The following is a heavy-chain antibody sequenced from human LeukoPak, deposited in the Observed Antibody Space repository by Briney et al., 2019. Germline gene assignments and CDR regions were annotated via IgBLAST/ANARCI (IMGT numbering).Heavy chain of an antibody. CDR3: ARIGPILGAAWVDY. J-gene: IGHJ4*02. CDR2: INHSGST. Sequence: SETLSLTCAVYGGSFSGYYWSWIRQPPGKGLEWIGEINHSGSTNYNPSLKSRVTMSVDTSKNQFSLRLSSVTAVDTAVYYCARIGPILGAAWVDYWGQGTLVSVSS. D-gene: IGHD3-3*02. CDR1: GGSFSGYY. V-gene: IGHV4-34*01.